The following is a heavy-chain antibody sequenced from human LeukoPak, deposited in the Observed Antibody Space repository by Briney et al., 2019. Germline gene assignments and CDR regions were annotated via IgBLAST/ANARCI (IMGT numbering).Heavy chain of an antibody. Sequence: GGSLRLSCAVSGFTFDAYAMHWVRRAPGKSLEWVSLISGNGGSTYYADSVKGRFTISRDNSKNSLYLQMNSLRTEDTALYYCAKGPYDFWSGHPDAFDIWGQGTMVTVSS. D-gene: IGHD3-3*01. CDR1: GFTFDAYA. CDR2: ISGNGGST. V-gene: IGHV3-43*02. J-gene: IGHJ3*02. CDR3: AKGPYDFWSGHPDAFDI.